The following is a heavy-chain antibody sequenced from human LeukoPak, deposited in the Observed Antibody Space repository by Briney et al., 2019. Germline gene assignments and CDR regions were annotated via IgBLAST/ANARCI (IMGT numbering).Heavy chain of an antibody. CDR2: IKSKTDGGTT. D-gene: IGHD5-24*01. CDR1: GFTFRDYG. Sequence: GGSLRLSCAASGFTFRDYGMHWVRQAPGKGLEWVGRIKSKTDGGTTDYAAPVKGRFTISRDDSKNTLYLQMNSLKAEDTAVYYCAKDPSYDGYNPYFDYWGQGTLVTVSS. CDR3: AKDPSYDGYNPYFDY. J-gene: IGHJ4*02. V-gene: IGHV3-15*07.